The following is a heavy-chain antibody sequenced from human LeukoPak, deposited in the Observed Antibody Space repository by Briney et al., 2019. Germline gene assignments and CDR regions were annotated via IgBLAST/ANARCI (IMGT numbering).Heavy chain of an antibody. CDR2: MNPNSGNT. CDR3: ARDLRGSSSLYYMDV. D-gene: IGHD6-13*01. J-gene: IGHJ6*03. V-gene: IGHV1-8*03. CDR1: GYTFTSYD. Sequence: ASVKVSCKASGYTFTSYDINWVRQATGQGLEWMGWMNPNSGNTGYAQKFQGRVTITRNTSISTAYMELSRLRSDDTAVYYCARDLRGSSSLYYMDVWGKGTTVTVSS.